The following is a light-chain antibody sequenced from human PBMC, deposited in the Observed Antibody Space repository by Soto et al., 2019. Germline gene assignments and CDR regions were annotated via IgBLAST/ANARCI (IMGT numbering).Light chain of an antibody. CDR3: QYHGSSPIT. V-gene: IGKV3-20*01. Sequence: EIVLTQSPGTLSFSPGERSTLSFISSQSVSSSYLAWYQQKPGQAPRLLIFAASSRASGIPDRFSGSGSGTDFTLTISRLEPEDFALFYCQYHGSSPITFGQGTRLEIK. CDR1: QSVSSSY. J-gene: IGKJ5*01. CDR2: AAS.